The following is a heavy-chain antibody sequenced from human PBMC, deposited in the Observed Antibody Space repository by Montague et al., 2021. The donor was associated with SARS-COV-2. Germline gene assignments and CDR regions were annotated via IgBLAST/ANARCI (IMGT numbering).Heavy chain of an antibody. Sequence: SLRLSCAASGFTFSSYAMSWVRQAPGKGLEWVSVIYSGGSSTYYADSVKGRFTISRDNSKNTLYLQMNSLRAEGTAVYYCAKSRGIRYDSSGYYYPLDXWGQGTLVTASS. CDR3: AKSRGIRYDSSGYYYPLDX. D-gene: IGHD3-22*01. V-gene: IGHV3-23*03. CDR2: IYSGGSST. CDR1: GFTFSSYA. J-gene: IGHJ4*02.